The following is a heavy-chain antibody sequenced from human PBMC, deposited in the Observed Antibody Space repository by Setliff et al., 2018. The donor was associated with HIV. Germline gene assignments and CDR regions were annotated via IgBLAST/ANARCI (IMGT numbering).Heavy chain of an antibody. J-gene: IGHJ3*02. CDR3: TRATRYCGGDCSSGGAYDI. D-gene: IGHD2-21*02. V-gene: IGHV1-2*02. CDR2: INVDSGGT. Sequence: ASVKVSCKASGFTFNKFHIQWVRQAPGQGLEWMGWINVDSGGTNYVQKFQGGVTMTWDTSISTAYMDLSSLTSDDTAIYYCTRATRYCGGDCSSGGAYDIWGQGTVVTVS. CDR1: GFTFNKFH.